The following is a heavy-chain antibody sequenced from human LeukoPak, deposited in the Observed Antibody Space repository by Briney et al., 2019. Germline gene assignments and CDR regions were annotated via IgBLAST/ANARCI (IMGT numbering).Heavy chain of an antibody. CDR2: IKSKTDGGTT. CDR3: TTGAPYCGGDC. V-gene: IGHV3-15*07. D-gene: IGHD2-21*01. Sequence: GGSLRLSCAASGFTFSNAWMNWVRQAPGKGLEWVSRIKSKTDGGTTDYAAPVKGRFTISRDDSKNTLYLQMNSLKTEDTAVYYCTTGAPYCGGDCYGQGTLVTVSS. J-gene: IGHJ4*02. CDR1: GFTFSNAW.